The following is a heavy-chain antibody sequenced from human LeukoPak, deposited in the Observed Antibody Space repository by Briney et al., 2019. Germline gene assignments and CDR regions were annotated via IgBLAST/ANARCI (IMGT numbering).Heavy chain of an antibody. CDR3: ARNYWGYYGMDV. V-gene: IGHV1-8*01. CDR1: GYTFTSCD. D-gene: IGHD1-7*01. CDR2: MNPNSGNT. Sequence: GASVRVSCKASGYTFTSCDINWVRQATGQGLEWMGWMNPNSGNTGYAQKFQGRVTMTRNTSISTAYMELSSLRSEDTAVYYCARNYWGYYGMDVWGQGTTVTVSS. J-gene: IGHJ6*02.